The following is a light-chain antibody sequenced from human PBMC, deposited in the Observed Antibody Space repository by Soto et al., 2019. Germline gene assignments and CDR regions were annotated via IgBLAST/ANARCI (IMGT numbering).Light chain of an antibody. CDR2: GAS. CDR3: QQHHKWPLT. CDR1: QSVSSN. V-gene: IGKV3-15*01. J-gene: IGKJ4*01. Sequence: EIVMTQSPATLSVSPGERATLSCRASQSVSSNLAWYQQKPGQAPRLLMYGASTRATGIPASFSGSGSGTEFILTISSLQSEDFAVYYCQQHHKWPLTFGGGTKVDIK.